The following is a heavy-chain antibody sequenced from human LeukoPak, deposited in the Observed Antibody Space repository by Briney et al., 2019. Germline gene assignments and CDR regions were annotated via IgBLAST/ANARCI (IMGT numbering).Heavy chain of an antibody. D-gene: IGHD6-6*01. Sequence: ASVKVSCKASGYTLTSYDINWVRQATGQGLEWMGWMNPNSGNTGYAQKFQGRVTMTRNTSISTAYMELSSLRSEDTAVYYCARATIEYSSSSGGYYFDYWGQGTLVTVSS. CDR1: GYTLTSYD. J-gene: IGHJ4*02. CDR2: MNPNSGNT. V-gene: IGHV1-8*01. CDR3: ARATIEYSSSSGGYYFDY.